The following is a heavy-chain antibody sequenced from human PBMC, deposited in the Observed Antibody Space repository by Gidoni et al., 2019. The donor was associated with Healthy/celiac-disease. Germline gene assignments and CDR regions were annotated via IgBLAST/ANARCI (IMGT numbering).Heavy chain of an antibody. D-gene: IGHD2-15*01. CDR1: GFTFSSYA. CDR2: ISGSGGST. J-gene: IGHJ3*02. Sequence: EVQLLASGGGSVQPGGSLRLAGEARGFTFSSYAQSWARQAPGKGLEWVSAISGSGGSTYYADSVKGRFTISRDNSKHTLYLQMNSLRAEDTAVYYCAKAGTIVVVVAATRAFDIWGQGTMVTVSS. CDR3: AKAGTIVVVVAATRAFDI. V-gene: IGHV3-23*01.